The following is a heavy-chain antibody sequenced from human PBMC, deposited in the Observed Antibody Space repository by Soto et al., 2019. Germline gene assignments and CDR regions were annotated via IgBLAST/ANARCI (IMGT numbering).Heavy chain of an antibody. J-gene: IGHJ6*02. CDR1: GFSLNTAEMC. Sequence: GPTLVNPTQTLTLTCTFSGFSLNTAEMCVSWIRQPPGKALEWLALIDWDDEKYYSTSLKSRLTISKDTSKNQVFLTMTNMDPVDTATYYCARDSLGEHGMDVWGQGTTVTVSS. CDR2: IDWDDEK. CDR3: ARDSLGEHGMDV. V-gene: IGHV2-70*01. D-gene: IGHD2-15*01.